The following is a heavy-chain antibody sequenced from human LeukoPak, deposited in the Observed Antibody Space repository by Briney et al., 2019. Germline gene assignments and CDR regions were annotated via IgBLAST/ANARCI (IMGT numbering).Heavy chain of an antibody. Sequence: GASVKVSCKASGGTFSSYAISWVRQAPGQGLEWMGGIIPIFGTANYAQKFQGRVTITADESTSTAYMELSSLRSEDTAVYYCARLESRGSGSSLVYWGQGTLVTVSS. CDR1: GGTFSSYA. CDR3: ARLESRGSGSSLVY. D-gene: IGHD6-13*01. J-gene: IGHJ4*02. CDR2: IIPIFGTA. V-gene: IGHV1-69*13.